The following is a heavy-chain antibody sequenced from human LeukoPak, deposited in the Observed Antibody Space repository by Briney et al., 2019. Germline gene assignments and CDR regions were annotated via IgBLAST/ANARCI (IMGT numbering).Heavy chain of an antibody. CDR1: GFTFSSYS. J-gene: IGHJ6*03. CDR3: ARALYGGNPPLYYYYYYYMDV. D-gene: IGHD4-23*01. V-gene: IGHV3-21*01. CDR2: ISSGSSYI. Sequence: SGGSLRLSCAASGFTFSSYSMNWVRQAPGKGLEWVSSISSGSSYIYYADSVKGRFAISRDNAKNSLYLQMNSLRAEDTAVYYCARALYGGNPPLYYYYYYYMDVWGKGTTVTVSS.